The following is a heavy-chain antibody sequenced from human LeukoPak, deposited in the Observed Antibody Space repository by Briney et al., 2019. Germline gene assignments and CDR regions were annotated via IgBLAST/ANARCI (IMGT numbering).Heavy chain of an antibody. CDR2: ISGSGSST. CDR1: AFTFSKYA. J-gene: IGHJ4*02. V-gene: IGHV3-23*01. Sequence: GGSLRLSCTASAFTFSKYAISWVRQPPGKGLEWVLVISGSGSSTYYADSVKGRFTISRDNSKNTLYLQMNSLRVEDTGIYYCASGYWGQGTLVTVSS. CDR3: ASGY.